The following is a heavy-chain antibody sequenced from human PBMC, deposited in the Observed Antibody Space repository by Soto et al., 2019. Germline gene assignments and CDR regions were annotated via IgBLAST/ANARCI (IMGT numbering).Heavy chain of an antibody. CDR3: ARESLGRHFDFDY. V-gene: IGHV3-23*01. CDR2: IVNSDGRA. D-gene: IGHD3-9*01. CDR1: GFTFNNYA. Sequence: EVQLLESGGGLVQPGGSLRLSCAASGFTFNNYAMSWVRQAPGKGLEGVSSIVNSDGRAFYADSVKGRFTISRDNSKDTLYLQMNSLRAEDTAAYFCARESLGRHFDFDYWGPGILVTVSS. J-gene: IGHJ4*02.